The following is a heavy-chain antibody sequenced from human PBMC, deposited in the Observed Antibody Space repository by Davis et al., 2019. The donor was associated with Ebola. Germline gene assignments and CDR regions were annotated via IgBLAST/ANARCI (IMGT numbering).Heavy chain of an antibody. Sequence: MPSETLSLTCAVSGGSISSGGYSWTWIRQPPGKGLEWIGNIYYSGSTSYNPSLRSRVTISVDTSKNQFSLTVTSVTAADTAVYYCARDRQGIGILTGASQYGMDVWGQGTTVTVSS. CDR1: GGSISSGGYS. J-gene: IGHJ6*02. V-gene: IGHV4-30-4*07. CDR3: ARDRQGIGILTGASQYGMDV. D-gene: IGHD3-9*01. CDR2: IYYSGST.